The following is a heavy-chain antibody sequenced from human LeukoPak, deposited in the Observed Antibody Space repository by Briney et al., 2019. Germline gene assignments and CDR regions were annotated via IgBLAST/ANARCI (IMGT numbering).Heavy chain of an antibody. J-gene: IGHJ5*02. CDR2: MFYTGSG. Sequence: PSETLSLTCSVSGGSMSNYYWDWIRQPPGKGLEWIGYMFYTGSGKYNPSLKSRVTISVDTSKRQISLKLTSVTAADTAVYYCATNLPGYSYGYWVAWGQGTLVTVSS. CDR1: GGSMSNYY. V-gene: IGHV4-59*01. D-gene: IGHD5-18*01. CDR3: ATNLPGYSYGYWVA.